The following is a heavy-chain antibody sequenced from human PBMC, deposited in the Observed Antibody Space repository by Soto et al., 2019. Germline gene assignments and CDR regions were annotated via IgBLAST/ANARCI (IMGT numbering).Heavy chain of an antibody. V-gene: IGHV3-73*01. Sequence: PGRSLRLSWAAAGVTFSGFAIRWVRQAYGKGLEWVGRIRSKANSYATAYAASVKGRFTISRDDSKNRAYLQMNSLKTEDTAVYYCTRNRGDYYYMDVWGKGTTVTVSS. CDR2: IRSKANSYAT. J-gene: IGHJ6*03. CDR3: TRNRGDYYYMDV. CDR1: GVTFSGFA.